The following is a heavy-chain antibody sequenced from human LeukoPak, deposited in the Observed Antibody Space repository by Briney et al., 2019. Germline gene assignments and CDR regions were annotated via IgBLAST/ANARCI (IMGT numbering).Heavy chain of an antibody. V-gene: IGHV4-39*07. CDR3: ARDSFRDYDILTGSNSD. CDR2: IYHSGST. J-gene: IGHJ4*02. Sequence: SETLSLTCTVSGGSISSGGYYWGWIRQPPGKGLEWIGSIYHSGSTYYNPSLKSRVTISVDTSKNQFSLKLSSVTAADTAVYYCARDSFRDYDILTGSNSDWGQGTLVTVSS. CDR1: GGSISSGGYY. D-gene: IGHD3-9*01.